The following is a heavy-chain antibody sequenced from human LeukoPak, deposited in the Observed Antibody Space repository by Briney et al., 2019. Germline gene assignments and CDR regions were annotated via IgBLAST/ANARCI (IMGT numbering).Heavy chain of an antibody. Sequence: GGSLRLSCAASGFTFSNAWMTWVRQAPGKGLEWVSSISGSGAMTYYADSVKGRFTISRDNAMDTLYLHMNSLRADDTAVYYCAKDRVDGSGSQFESWGQGSLVIVSS. CDR1: GFTFSNAW. J-gene: IGHJ4*02. V-gene: IGHV3-23*01. CDR2: ISGSGAMT. D-gene: IGHD3-10*01. CDR3: AKDRVDGSGSQFES.